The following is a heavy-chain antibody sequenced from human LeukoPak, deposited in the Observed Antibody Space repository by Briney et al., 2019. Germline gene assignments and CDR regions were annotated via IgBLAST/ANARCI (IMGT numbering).Heavy chain of an antibody. CDR2: IKQDGSET. V-gene: IGHV3-7*01. D-gene: IGHD1-7*01. J-gene: IGHJ4*02. CDR3: ARGGMTGTADY. Sequence: PGGSLRLSCEASGFTFSNYWMTWVRQAPGKGLEWVANIKQDGSETYYVDSVKGRFTLSRDNARNSLYLQMNYLGVDDTAVYYWARGGMTGTADYWGPGTLVTVSS. CDR1: GFTFSNYW.